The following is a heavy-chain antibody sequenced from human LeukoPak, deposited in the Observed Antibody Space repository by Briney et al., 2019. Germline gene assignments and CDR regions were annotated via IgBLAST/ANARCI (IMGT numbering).Heavy chain of an antibody. CDR1: GFTFSSYS. J-gene: IGHJ4*02. D-gene: IGHD6-19*01. V-gene: IGHV3-23*01. CDR2: ISAGGGST. Sequence: GRSLRLSCAASGFTFSSYSMTGVPQAPGGGQEWASGISAGGGSTYYADSVKGRFTISRDNSENTLYLQMNSLRAEDTAVYYCAKHSSGWNGDYWGQGTLVTVSS. CDR3: AKHSSGWNGDY.